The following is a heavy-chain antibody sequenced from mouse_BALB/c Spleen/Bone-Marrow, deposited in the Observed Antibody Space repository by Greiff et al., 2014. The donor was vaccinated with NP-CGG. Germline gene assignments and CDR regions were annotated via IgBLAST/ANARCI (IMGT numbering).Heavy chain of an antibody. J-gene: IGHJ3*01. CDR3: APYYYGSSSFAY. Sequence: EVQLQQSGAELVKPGASVKLSCTASGFNIKDTYMHWVKQRPEQGLEWFGRIDPANGNTKYDPKFQGKATITVDTSSNTAYLQLSSLTSEDTAVYYCAPYYYGSSSFAYWGQGTLVTVSA. D-gene: IGHD1-1*01. V-gene: IGHV14-3*02. CDR1: GFNIKDTY. CDR2: IDPANGNT.